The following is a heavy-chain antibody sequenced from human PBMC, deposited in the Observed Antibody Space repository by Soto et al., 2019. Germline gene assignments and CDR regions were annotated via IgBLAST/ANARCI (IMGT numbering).Heavy chain of an antibody. CDR3: ARGQGGSSWFRRAWFDP. J-gene: IGHJ5*02. D-gene: IGHD6-13*01. CDR2: INHSGST. V-gene: IGHV4-34*01. Sequence: SSETLSLTCAVYGGSFSGYYWSWIRQPPGKGLEWIGEINHSGSTNYNPSLKSRVTISVDTSKNQFSLKLSSVTAADTAVYYCARGQGGSSWFRRAWFDPWGQGTLVTVSS. CDR1: GGSFSGYY.